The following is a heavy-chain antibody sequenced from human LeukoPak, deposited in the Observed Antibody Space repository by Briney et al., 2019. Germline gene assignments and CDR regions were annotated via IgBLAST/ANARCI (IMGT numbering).Heavy chain of an antibody. CDR3: SGGSFYDY. CDR1: GFTFSRYS. V-gene: IGHV3-48*04. D-gene: IGHD1-26*01. CDR2: ISSSSSTM. J-gene: IGHJ4*02. Sequence: GGSLRLSCVASGFTFSRYSMNWVRQAPGKGLEWVSYISSSSSTMHYADSVKGRFTISRDNAKNAVYLQMDSLRAEDTAVYYCSGGSFYDYWGQGNLVTVSS.